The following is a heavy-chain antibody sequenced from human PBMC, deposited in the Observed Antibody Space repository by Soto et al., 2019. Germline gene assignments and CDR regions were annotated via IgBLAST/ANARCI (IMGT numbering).Heavy chain of an antibody. CDR2: IYWNDDT. J-gene: IGHJ5*02. Sequence: QITLKESGPTLVKPTQTLTLTCTFSGFSLTTAGAGVGWIRQPPGKALEWLALIYWNDDTRYSPSLKSRLTITKDTSKNPVVLRMTNMDPVDTATYYCAHRGYGNYPRDNWFDPWGQGNLVIVSS. CDR3: AHRGYGNYPRDNWFDP. CDR1: GFSLTTAGAG. V-gene: IGHV2-5*01. D-gene: IGHD4-17*01.